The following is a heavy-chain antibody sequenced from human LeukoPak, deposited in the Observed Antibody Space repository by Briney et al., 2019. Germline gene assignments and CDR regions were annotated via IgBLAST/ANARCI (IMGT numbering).Heavy chain of an antibody. CDR3: ARQILRDYGDYPWFDP. CDR1: GYSISSGYY. D-gene: IGHD4-17*01. CDR2: IYHSGST. Sequence: PSGTLSLTCAVSGYSISSGYYWGWIRQPPGKGLEWIGSIYHSGSTYYNPSLKSRVTISVDTSKNQFSLKLSSVTAADTAVYYCARQILRDYGDYPWFDPWGQGTLVTVSS. J-gene: IGHJ5*02. V-gene: IGHV4-38-2*01.